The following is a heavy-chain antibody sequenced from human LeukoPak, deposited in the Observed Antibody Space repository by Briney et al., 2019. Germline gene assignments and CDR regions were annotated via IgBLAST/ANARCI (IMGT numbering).Heavy chain of an antibody. CDR2: IYTSGST. CDR1: GGSVSSGNYY. CDR3: AREGRPYSGSY. J-gene: IGHJ4*02. Sequence: SETLSLTCTVSGGSVSSGNYYWSWIRQPAGKGLEWIGRIYTSGSTNYNPSLKSRITISVDTSKNQFSLKLSSVTAAGTAVYYCAREGRPYSGSYWGQATLVTVSS. D-gene: IGHD6-13*01. V-gene: IGHV4-61*02.